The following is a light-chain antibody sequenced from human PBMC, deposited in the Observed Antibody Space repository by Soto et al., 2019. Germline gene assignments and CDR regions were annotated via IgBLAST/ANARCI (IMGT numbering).Light chain of an antibody. CDR3: QQYGNSPIT. J-gene: IGKJ3*01. Sequence: EIVLTQSPGTLSLSPGERATLSCRASQSVSSNYLAWYQQKPGLAPRLLIYGASARATGIPDKFSGGGSGTDFTLTISRLEPEDFAVYYCQQYGNSPITFGPGTKVDIK. V-gene: IGKV3-20*01. CDR2: GAS. CDR1: QSVSSNY.